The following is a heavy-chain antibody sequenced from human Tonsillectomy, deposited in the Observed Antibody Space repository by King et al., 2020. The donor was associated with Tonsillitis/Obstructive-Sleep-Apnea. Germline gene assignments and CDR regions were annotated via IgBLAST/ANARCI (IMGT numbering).Heavy chain of an antibody. CDR1: GGSISTYY. J-gene: IGHJ6*03. Sequence: VQLQESGPGLVKPSETLSLTCTVSGGSISTYYWSWIRQPPGKGLEWIGYIYYSGSTNYNPSLKSRVTISVDTSKNQFSLKLSSVTAADSAVYYCARLTSYDFWSANTDHYYMDVWGQGTTVTVSS. CDR3: ARLTSYDFWSANTDHYYMDV. CDR2: IYYSGST. D-gene: IGHD3-3*01. V-gene: IGHV4-59*08.